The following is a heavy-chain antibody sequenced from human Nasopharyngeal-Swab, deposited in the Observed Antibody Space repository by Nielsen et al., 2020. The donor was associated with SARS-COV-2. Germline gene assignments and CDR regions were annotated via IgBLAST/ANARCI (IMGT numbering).Heavy chain of an antibody. D-gene: IGHD3-3*01. V-gene: IGHV3-64D*08. Sequence: GESLKISCSASGFTFSSYAMRWVRQAPGKGLEYVSAISSNGGSTYYADSVKGRFTISRDNSKNTLYLQMSSLRAEDTAVYYCVKDRVTIFGVVIIEGWDHFDYWGQGTLVTVSS. CDR2: ISSNGGST. CDR1: GFTFSSYA. CDR3: VKDRVTIFGVVIIEGWDHFDY. J-gene: IGHJ4*02.